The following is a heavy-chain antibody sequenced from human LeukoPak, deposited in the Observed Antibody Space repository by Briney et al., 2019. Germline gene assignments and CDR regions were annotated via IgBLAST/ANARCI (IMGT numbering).Heavy chain of an antibody. V-gene: IGHV3-23*01. Sequence: GGSLRLSCAASGFTFSSYAMNWVRQAPGKGLEWVSTISGSGGSSYYADSVKGRFTIFRDNSKNTLYLQMSSLRAEDTAVYYCAKGGKWDVTPFDYWGQGTLVTVSS. CDR3: AKGGKWDVTPFDY. D-gene: IGHD1-26*01. CDR2: ISGSGGSS. J-gene: IGHJ4*02. CDR1: GFTFSSYA.